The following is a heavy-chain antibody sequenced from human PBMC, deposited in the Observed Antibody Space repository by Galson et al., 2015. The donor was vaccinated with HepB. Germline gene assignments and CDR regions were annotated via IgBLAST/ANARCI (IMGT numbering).Heavy chain of an antibody. J-gene: IGHJ4*02. CDR2: IKQAGSET. V-gene: IGHV3-7*01. D-gene: IGHD3-10*01. CDR1: GFTFSNYW. CDR3: ARARRYYGSGSSFDY. Sequence: SLRLSCVASGFTFSNYWMSWVRQAPGKGLERVANIKQAGSETYYADSVKGRFTISRDNANNSLYLQMNSLRAEDTAVYYCARARRYYGSGSSFDYWGQGTLVTVSS.